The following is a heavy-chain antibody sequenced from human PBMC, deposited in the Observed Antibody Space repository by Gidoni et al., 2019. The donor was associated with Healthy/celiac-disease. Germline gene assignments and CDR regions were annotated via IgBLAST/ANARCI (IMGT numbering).Heavy chain of an antibody. CDR3: ARTYPGIAVAGPYYFDY. Sequence: QVQLVESGGGVVQPGWSLRLPCAASGFTFCRYAMHWVRQAPGKGLEWVAVISYDGSNKYYADSVKGRFTISRDNSKNTLYLQMNSLRAEDTAVYYCARTYPGIAVAGPYYFDYWGQGTLVTVSS. J-gene: IGHJ4*02. D-gene: IGHD6-19*01. V-gene: IGHV3-30-3*01. CDR1: GFTFCRYA. CDR2: ISYDGSNK.